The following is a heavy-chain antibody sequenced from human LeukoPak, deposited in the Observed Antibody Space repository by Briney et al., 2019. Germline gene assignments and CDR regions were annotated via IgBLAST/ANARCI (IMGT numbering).Heavy chain of an antibody. CDR1: GGSLSGYY. J-gene: IGHJ4*02. V-gene: IGHV4-34*01. CDR2: INHSGST. CDR3: ARSPLVIRRPYYFDY. Sequence: SETLSLTCAVYGGSLSGYYWSWIRQPPGKGLEWIGEINHSGSTNYNPSLKSRVTISVDTSKNQFSLKLSSVTAADTAVYYCARSPLVIRRPYYFDYWGQGTLVTVSS. D-gene: IGHD3-9*01.